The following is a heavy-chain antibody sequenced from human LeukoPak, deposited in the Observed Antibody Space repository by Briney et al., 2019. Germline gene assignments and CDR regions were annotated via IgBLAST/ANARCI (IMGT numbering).Heavy chain of an antibody. CDR2: IRGSGGST. J-gene: IGHJ4*02. D-gene: IGHD2-15*01. CDR1: GFTFSRYG. V-gene: IGHV3-23*01. CDR3: AKGVVEGPDY. Sequence: GGSLRLSCEASGFTFSRYGMSWVRQAPGKGLEWVSAIRGSGGSTYYADSVKGRFTISRDNSKNTLYLQMDSLRVEDTAVYYCAKGVVEGPDYWGQGTLVTVSS.